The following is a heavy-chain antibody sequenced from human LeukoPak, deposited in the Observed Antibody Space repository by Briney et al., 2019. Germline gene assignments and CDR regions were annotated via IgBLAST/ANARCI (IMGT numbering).Heavy chain of an antibody. V-gene: IGHV3-30*03. J-gene: IGHJ4*02. Sequence: GSLRLSCAASGFTFSSYGMHWVRQAPGKGLEWVAVISYDGSNKYYADSVKGRFTISRDNSKNTLYLQMNSLRAEDTAVYYCARERDYLAADYWGQGTLVTVSS. D-gene: IGHD3-10*01. CDR3: ARERDYLAADY. CDR2: ISYDGSNK. CDR1: GFTFSSYG.